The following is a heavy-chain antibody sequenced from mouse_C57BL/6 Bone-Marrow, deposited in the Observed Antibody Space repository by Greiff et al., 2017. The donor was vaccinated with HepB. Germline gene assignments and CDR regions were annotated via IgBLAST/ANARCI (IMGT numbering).Heavy chain of an antibody. CDR1: GYTFTSYW. D-gene: IGHD1-1*01. J-gene: IGHJ4*01. CDR3: ASTHYYGSSYGAMDY. CDR2: IYPGSGST. Sequence: VKLQQPGAELVKPGASVKMSCKASGYTFTSYWITWVKQRPGQGLEWIGDIYPGSGSTNYNEKFKSKATLTVDTSSSTAYMQLSSLTSEDSAVYYCASTHYYGSSYGAMDYWGQGTSVTVSS. V-gene: IGHV1-55*01.